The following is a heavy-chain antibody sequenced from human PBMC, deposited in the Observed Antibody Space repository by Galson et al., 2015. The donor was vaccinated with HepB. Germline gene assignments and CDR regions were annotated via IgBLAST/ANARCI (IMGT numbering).Heavy chain of an antibody. CDR2: ISSSSSYI. CDR3: ARIASAVLDDPFDI. J-gene: IGHJ3*02. D-gene: IGHD1-1*01. CDR1: GFTFSSYS. Sequence: SLRLSCAASGFTFSSYSMNWVRQAPGKGLEWVSSISSSSSYIYYADSVKGRFTISRDNAKNSLYLQMNSLRAEDTAVYYCARIASAVLDDPFDIWGQGTMVTVSS. V-gene: IGHV3-21*01.